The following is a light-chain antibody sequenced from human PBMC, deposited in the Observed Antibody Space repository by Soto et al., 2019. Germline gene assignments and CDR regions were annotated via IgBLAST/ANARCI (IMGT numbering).Light chain of an antibody. Sequence: EVVLTRSPGTLSLSPGERATLSCRASQSVSSNYLAWYQQKPGQAPRLLIYGASSRATGIPDRFSGSGSGTDFTLTISRLEPEDFAVYYCQEYGSTRTFGQGTKV. V-gene: IGKV3-20*01. CDR2: GAS. CDR1: QSVSSNY. CDR3: QEYGSTRT. J-gene: IGKJ1*01.